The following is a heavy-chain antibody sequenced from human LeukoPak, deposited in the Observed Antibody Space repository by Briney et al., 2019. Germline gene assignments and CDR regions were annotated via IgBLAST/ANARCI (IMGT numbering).Heavy chain of an antibody. J-gene: IGHJ6*02. Sequence: PGGSLRLSCSASGFTFSSYAMHWVRQAPGKGLEYVSAISSNGGSTYYADSVKGRFTISRDNSKNTLYLQMSSLRAEDTAVYYCVKDDDCSSTSCYVYYYYGMDVWGQGTTVTVSS. D-gene: IGHD2-2*01. CDR3: VKDDDCSSTSCYVYYYYGMDV. V-gene: IGHV3-64D*09. CDR2: ISSNGGST. CDR1: GFTFSSYA.